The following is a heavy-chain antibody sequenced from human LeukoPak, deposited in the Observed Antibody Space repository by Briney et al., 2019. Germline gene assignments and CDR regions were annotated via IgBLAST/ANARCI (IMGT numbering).Heavy chain of an antibody. Sequence: PGGSLRLSCAASGFTFSSYAMHWVRQAPGKGLEWVAVISYDGSNKYYADSVKGRFTISRDNSKNTLYLQMNSLRAEDTAVYYRRGWLQLNYYYYYMDVWGKGTTVTVSS. CDR2: ISYDGSNK. CDR1: GFTFSSYA. J-gene: IGHJ6*03. V-gene: IGHV3-30*04. CDR3: RGWLQLNYYYYYMDV. D-gene: IGHD5-24*01.